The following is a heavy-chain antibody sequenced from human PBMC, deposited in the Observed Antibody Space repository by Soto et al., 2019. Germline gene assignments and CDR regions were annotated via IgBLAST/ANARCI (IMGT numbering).Heavy chain of an antibody. J-gene: IGHJ4*02. V-gene: IGHV4-4*02. CDR1: GGSISSSYW. D-gene: IGHD3-3*01. CDR2: IYHSGST. Sequence: SETLSLTCAVSGGSISSSYWWNWVRQPPGKGLEWIGKIYHSGSTNYNPSLKNRVTISVDKSNNQFSLRLSSVTAADTAVYFCVTSLNYDFWRDGGRHYYFDYWGQGTMVTVSS. CDR3: VTSLNYDFWRDGGRHYYFDY.